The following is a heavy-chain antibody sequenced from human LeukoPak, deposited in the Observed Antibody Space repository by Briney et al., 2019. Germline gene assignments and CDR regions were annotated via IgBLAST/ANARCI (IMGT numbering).Heavy chain of an antibody. CDR2: IYSGGTT. CDR3: ARDPRTTGKSNYGMDV. Sequence: GGSLRLTCAASGFIFSRYGMHWVRQPPGKGLEWVSIIYSGGTTYYADSVQGRFTISRDNSKNTVYLQMNSLRVEDTAVYYCARDPRTTGKSNYGMDVWGQGTTVTVSS. V-gene: IGHV3-53*01. CDR1: GFIFSRYG. J-gene: IGHJ6*02. D-gene: IGHD4-17*01.